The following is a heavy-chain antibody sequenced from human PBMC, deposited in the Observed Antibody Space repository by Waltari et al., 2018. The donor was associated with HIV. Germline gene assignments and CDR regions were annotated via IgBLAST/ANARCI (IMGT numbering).Heavy chain of an antibody. V-gene: IGHV3-9*01. Sequence: VQLVDSGGGLVQPGRSLRLSCAASGFSFEEYAMQWVRQVPGKGREWVSGIRWKIDKIGYVDSVKVRFTISRDNARNSLYLQMNSLRAEDTAFYFCAKDSFSKDYYHYYGMDVWGQGTTVTVTS. CDR2: IRWKIDKI. J-gene: IGHJ6*02. CDR3: AKDSFSKDYYHYYGMDV. D-gene: IGHD3-10*01. CDR1: GFSFEEYA.